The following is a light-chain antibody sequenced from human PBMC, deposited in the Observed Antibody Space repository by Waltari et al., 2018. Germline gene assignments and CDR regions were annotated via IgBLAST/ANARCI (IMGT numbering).Light chain of an antibody. CDR1: KLGHKY. Sequence: SYDLTQPPSVSVSPGQPASLTCSGDKLGHKYVCWYQQKPGQSPVLVIYQNNMRPSGIPERFTGSKSGTSATLTISGTQAMDEDDYYCQAWDSSTHVLFGGGTKLTVL. V-gene: IGLV3-1*01. J-gene: IGLJ2*01. CDR3: QAWDSSTHVL. CDR2: QNN.